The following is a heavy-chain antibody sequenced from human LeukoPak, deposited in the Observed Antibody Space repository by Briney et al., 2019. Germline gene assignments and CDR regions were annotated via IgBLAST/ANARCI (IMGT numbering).Heavy chain of an antibody. J-gene: IGHJ4*02. V-gene: IGHV3-48*04. CDR1: GFTFDDYA. CDR3: ARGAYSSGWAYFDH. CDR2: ISFSVNTK. Sequence: GSLRLSCAASGFTFDDYAMHWVRQAPGKGLEWVSYISFSVNTKYYGDSVKGRFTISRDNAKNSLYLHMDSLRAEDTAVYYCARGAYSSGWAYFDHWGQGTLVTVSS. D-gene: IGHD6-19*01.